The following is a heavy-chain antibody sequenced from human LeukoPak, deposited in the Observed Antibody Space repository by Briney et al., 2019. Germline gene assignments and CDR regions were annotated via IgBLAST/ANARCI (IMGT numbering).Heavy chain of an antibody. CDR1: GYTLTELS. CDR2: FDPEDGET. Sequence: ASVKVSCKVSGYTLTELSMHWVRQAPGKGLEWMGGFDPEDGETIYAQKFQGRVTMTEDTSTDTAYMELSSLRSEDTAVYYCATVTTYNWNNGDYWGQRTLVTVSS. D-gene: IGHD1/OR15-1a*01. CDR3: ATVTTYNWNNGDY. V-gene: IGHV1-24*01. J-gene: IGHJ4*02.